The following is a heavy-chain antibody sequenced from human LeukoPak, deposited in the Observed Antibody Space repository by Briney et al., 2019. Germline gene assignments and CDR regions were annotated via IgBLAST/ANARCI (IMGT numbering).Heavy chain of an antibody. D-gene: IGHD4-11*01. CDR1: GFTFSTYA. Sequence: PGGSLRLSCAASGFTFSTYAMSWVRQAPGKGLDWVSSISGGGGSLYYADSVKGRFTISRDNSNNALYLQMKSLGDADTDVYYCAKEGATVRSYSDYWGQGTLVTVSS. J-gene: IGHJ4*02. CDR2: ISGGGGSL. CDR3: AKEGATVRSYSDY. V-gene: IGHV3-23*01.